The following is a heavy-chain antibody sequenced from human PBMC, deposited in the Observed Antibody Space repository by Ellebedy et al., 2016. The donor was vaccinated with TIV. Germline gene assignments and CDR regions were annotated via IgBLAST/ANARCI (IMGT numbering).Heavy chain of an antibody. CDR3: ARVDWLVDS. D-gene: IGHD3-9*01. V-gene: IGHV3-74*03. CDR1: GFTFSNYA. Sequence: GGSLRLSXAASGFTFSNYAMTWVRQAPGTGLEWVSRINNDATSTTYADSVRGRFIISRDNAKNTLYLQMNSLRVEDTAVYYCARVDWLVDSWGQGTLVTVSS. CDR2: INNDATST. J-gene: IGHJ5*01.